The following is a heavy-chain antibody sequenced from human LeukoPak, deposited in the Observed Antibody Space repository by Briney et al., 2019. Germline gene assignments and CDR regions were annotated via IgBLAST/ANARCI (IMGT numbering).Heavy chain of an antibody. Sequence: PSETLSLTFTVSGGSISSYYWTWIRQPPGKGLEWIGYIYYTGSTDYNPSLRSRVTMSLDTSKNQFSLKLSSVTAADTAVYYCARGLHHWYFDLWGRGTLVTVSS. D-gene: IGHD4-11*01. CDR2: IYYTGST. CDR3: ARGLHHWYFDL. J-gene: IGHJ2*01. V-gene: IGHV4-59*01. CDR1: GGSISSYY.